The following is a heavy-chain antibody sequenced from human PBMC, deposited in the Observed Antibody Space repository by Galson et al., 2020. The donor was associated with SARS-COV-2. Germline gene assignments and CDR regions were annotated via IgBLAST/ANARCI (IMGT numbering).Heavy chain of an antibody. CDR1: GASISSYY. CDR3: ASLNPYRT. CDR2: VSYSGGA. V-gene: IGHV4-59*01. J-gene: IGHJ5*02. D-gene: IGHD3-16*02. Sequence: SETLSLTCTVSGASISSYYWRWIRQPPGKGLEWIWFVSYSGGANSNPSLKSRVTISVDTSKNQFSLKLTSVTTADTAVYYCASLNPYRTWGQGTLVTVSS.